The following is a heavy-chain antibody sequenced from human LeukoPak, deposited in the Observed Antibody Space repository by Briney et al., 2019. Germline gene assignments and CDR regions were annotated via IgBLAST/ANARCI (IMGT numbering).Heavy chain of an antibody. Sequence: SETLSLTCTVSGGSISSGDYYWSWIRQHPGKGLEWIGYIYYSGSTYYNPSLKSRVTISVDTSKNQFSLNLSFVTAADTAVYYCARVARYSSSWYWFDPWGQGILVTVSS. V-gene: IGHV4-31*03. J-gene: IGHJ5*02. D-gene: IGHD6-13*01. CDR3: ARVARYSSSWYWFDP. CDR1: GGSISSGDYY. CDR2: IYYSGST.